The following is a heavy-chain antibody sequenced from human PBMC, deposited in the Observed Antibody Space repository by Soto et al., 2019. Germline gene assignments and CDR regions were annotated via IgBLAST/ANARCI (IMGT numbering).Heavy chain of an antibody. CDR2: ISYDGSNK. CDR3: AKDLGRGTMIVVV. J-gene: IGHJ4*02. D-gene: IGHD3-22*01. V-gene: IGHV3-30*18. Sequence: PGGSLRLSCAASGFTFSSYVMHWVRQAPGKGLEWVAVISYDGSNKYYADSVKGRFTISRDNSKNTLYLQMNSLRAEDTAVYYCAKDLGRGTMIVVVWGQGTLVTVSS. CDR1: GFTFSSYV.